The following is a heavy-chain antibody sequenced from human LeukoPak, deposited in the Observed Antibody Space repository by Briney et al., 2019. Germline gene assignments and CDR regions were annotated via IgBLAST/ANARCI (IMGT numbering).Heavy chain of an antibody. Sequence: SETLSLTCTVSGGSISSSSYYWVWLRQPPGKGLEWIGTVYYSGSTYYNPSLKSRVTISLDTSKNQFSLKLSSVTAADTAIYYCARDLYFPDTSGYKDYWGQGILVTVSS. CDR1: GGSISSSSYY. V-gene: IGHV4-39*07. D-gene: IGHD3-22*01. CDR2: VYYSGST. CDR3: ARDLYFPDTSGYKDY. J-gene: IGHJ4*02.